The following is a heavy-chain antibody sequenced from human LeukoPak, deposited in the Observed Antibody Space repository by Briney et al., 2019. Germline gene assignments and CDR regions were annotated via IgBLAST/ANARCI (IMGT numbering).Heavy chain of an antibody. CDR1: GASISGFY. J-gene: IGHJ4*02. D-gene: IGHD1-26*01. CDR2: GYYSGST. V-gene: IGHV4-59*01. CDR3: ARDTGTRGGSYYPPFDY. Sequence: SETLSLTCTVSGASISGFYWSWIRQPPGKGLEWMGYGYYSGSTNYNPSLKSRVTISVDTSKKRFSLELSSVTAVDTAVYYCARDTGTRGGSYYPPFDYWGQGILVTVTS.